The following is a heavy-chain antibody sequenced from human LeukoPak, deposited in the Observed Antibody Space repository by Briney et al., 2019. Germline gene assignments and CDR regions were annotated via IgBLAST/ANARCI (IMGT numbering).Heavy chain of an antibody. CDR1: GLTFRDAA. V-gene: IGHV3-23*01. CDR2: ISSSGNNA. CDR3: AKDIQLST. D-gene: IGHD5-24*01. Sequence: GLSLRLSCAVSGLTFRDAAMTWVRQAPGKGLEWVSLISSSGNNAYYADSVKGRFTISRGNSKNTLSLQMNSLRVEDTAIYYCAKDIQLSTWGLGTMVTVSS. J-gene: IGHJ3*01.